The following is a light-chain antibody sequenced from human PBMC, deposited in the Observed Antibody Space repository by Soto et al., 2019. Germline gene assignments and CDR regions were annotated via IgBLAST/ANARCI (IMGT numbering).Light chain of an antibody. V-gene: IGKV3-15*01. Sequence: EIVMKHSPATLSVSPGERAALSCSASQSVSSNLAWYQQKPGQAPRLLIYGASTRATGIPARFSGSGSGTEFTLTISSLQSEDFAVYYCQQYNNWPPWTFGQGTKVDI. CDR3: QQYNNWPPWT. J-gene: IGKJ1*01. CDR2: GAS. CDR1: QSVSSN.